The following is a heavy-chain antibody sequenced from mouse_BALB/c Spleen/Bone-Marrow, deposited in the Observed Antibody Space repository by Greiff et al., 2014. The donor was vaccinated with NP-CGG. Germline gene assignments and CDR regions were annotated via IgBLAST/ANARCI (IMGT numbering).Heavy chain of an antibody. CDR3: SRITTATGAMDY. D-gene: IGHD1-2*01. J-gene: IGHJ4*01. CDR1: GFSLTSYG. Sequence: QVQLQQPGPGLVAPSQSLSITCTVSGFSLTSYGVHWVRQPPGKGLEWLGVIWADGSTNYNSALVSRLSISKDNSKSQVFLKMNSLQTDDTAMYYCSRITTATGAMDYWGQGTSVTVSS. V-gene: IGHV2-9*02. CDR2: IWADGST.